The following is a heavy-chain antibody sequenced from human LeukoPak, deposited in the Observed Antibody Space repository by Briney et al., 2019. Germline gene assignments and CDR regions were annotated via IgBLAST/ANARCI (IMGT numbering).Heavy chain of an antibody. V-gene: IGHV3-48*04. CDR2: ISSSSSTI. Sequence: GGSLRLSCAASRFTFSSYSMNWVRQAPGKGLEWVSYISSSSSTIYYADSVKGRFTISRDNAKNSLYLQMNSLRAEDTAVYYCAREAQRQGLRYFDWLAHFDYWGQGTLVTVSS. CDR3: AREAQRQGLRYFDWLAHFDY. CDR1: RFTFSSYS. J-gene: IGHJ4*02. D-gene: IGHD3-9*01.